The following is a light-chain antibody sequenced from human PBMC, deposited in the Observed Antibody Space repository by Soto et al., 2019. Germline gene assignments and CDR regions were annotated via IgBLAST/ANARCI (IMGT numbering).Light chain of an antibody. CDR1: QSISSY. V-gene: IGKV1-39*01. CDR2: VAS. CDR3: QQSASTPQT. J-gene: IGKJ4*01. Sequence: DIQMTQSQSSLSASVGDRVTITCRASQSISSYLGWYQQKPGKAPKLLINVASTLQSGVPSRFSGSGSGTDFTLAISSLQPEDFATYYCQQSASTPQTFGGGTRVEIK.